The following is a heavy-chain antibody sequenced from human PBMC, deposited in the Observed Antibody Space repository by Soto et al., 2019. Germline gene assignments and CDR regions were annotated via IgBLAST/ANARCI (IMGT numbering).Heavy chain of an antibody. CDR2: IYYSGST. CDR3: ARVICSGGSCYLDY. J-gene: IGHJ4*02. D-gene: IGHD2-15*01. V-gene: IGHV4-59*01. Sequence: PSETLSLTCTVSCGSISSYYWSWIRQPPGKGLEWIGYIYYSGSTNYNPSLKSRVTISVDTSKNQFSLKLSSVTAADTAVYYCARVICSGGSCYLDYWGQGTLVTVSS. CDR1: CGSISSYY.